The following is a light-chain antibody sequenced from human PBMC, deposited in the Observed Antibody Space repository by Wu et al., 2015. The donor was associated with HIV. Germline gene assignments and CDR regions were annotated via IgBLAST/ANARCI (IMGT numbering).Light chain of an antibody. CDR3: LQDFSYPRT. V-gene: IGKV1-6*01. J-gene: IGKJ1*01. CDR2: GAS. CDR1: QEIRDD. Sequence: AIQMTQSPSSLSASVGDRVIITCRASQEIRDDLSWFQQKPGRAPKLLIYGASILYSGVPSRFSGSGSGTDFTLTISDLQSEDFATYYCLQDFSYPRTFGQGTKV.